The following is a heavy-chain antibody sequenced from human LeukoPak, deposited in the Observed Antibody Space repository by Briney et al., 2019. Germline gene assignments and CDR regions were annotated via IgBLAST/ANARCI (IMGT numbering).Heavy chain of an antibody. Sequence: GGSLRLSCAASGFTLSSYAMSWVRQAPGKGLEWVSAISGSGGGTYYADSVKGRFTISRDNSKNTLYLQMNSLRAEDTAVYYCAKDWGSGHNWSDPWGQGTLVTVSS. J-gene: IGHJ5*02. V-gene: IGHV3-23*01. CDR2: ISGSGGGT. CDR1: GFTLSSYA. CDR3: AKDWGSGHNWSDP. D-gene: IGHD2-15*01.